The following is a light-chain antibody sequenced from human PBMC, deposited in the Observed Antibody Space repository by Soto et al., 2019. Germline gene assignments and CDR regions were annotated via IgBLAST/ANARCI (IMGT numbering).Light chain of an antibody. CDR2: KAS. CDR1: QSISSW. V-gene: IGKV1-5*03. J-gene: IGKJ4*01. CDR3: QQYNSYSPLT. Sequence: DIQMTQSPSTLSASVGDRVTITCRASQSISSWLAWYQQKPGKAPKLLIYKASSLETGVPSTFSGSGSGTEFTLTISSLQPDDFATYYCQQYNSYSPLTFGGGTKVDIK.